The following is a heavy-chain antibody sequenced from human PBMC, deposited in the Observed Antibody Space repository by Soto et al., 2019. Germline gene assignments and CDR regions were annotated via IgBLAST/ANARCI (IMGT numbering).Heavy chain of an antibody. CDR3: ARTLAAAGSRGYYYYGMDV. CDR2: IDPSDSYT. J-gene: IGHJ6*02. D-gene: IGHD6-13*01. Sequence: GESLKISCKGSGYSFTSYWISWVRQMPGKGLEWIGRIDPSDSYTNYSPSFQGHVTISADKSISTAYLQWSSLKASDTAMYYCARTLAAAGSRGYYYYGMDVWGQGTTVTVSS. CDR1: GYSFTSYW. V-gene: IGHV5-10-1*01.